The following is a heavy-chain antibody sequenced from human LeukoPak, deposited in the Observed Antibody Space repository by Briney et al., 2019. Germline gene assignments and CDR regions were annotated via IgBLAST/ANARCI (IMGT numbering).Heavy chain of an antibody. J-gene: IGHJ6*03. D-gene: IGHD3-10*01. CDR2: IYSGGST. V-gene: IGHV3-53*01. Sequence: GGSLRLSCVVSGFTVSSNYMSWVRQAPGKGLEWVSLIYSGGSTYYADSVKGRFTISRDNSKNTLYLQMNSLRAEDTAVYYCARAYGSGSYLLDYYYYYMDVWGKGTTVTISS. CDR1: GFTVSSNY. CDR3: ARAYGSGSYLLDYYYYYMDV.